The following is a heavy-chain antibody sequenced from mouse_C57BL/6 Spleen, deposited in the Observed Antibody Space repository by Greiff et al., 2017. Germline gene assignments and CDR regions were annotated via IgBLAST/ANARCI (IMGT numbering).Heavy chain of an antibody. CDR3: ARENDYYAWFAY. V-gene: IGHV1-52*01. J-gene: IGHJ3*01. D-gene: IGHD1-1*01. CDR2: IDPSDSET. CDR1: GYTFTSYW. Sequence: VQLQQPGAELVRPGSSVKLSCKASGYTFTSYWMHWVKQRPIQGLEWIGNIDPSDSETHYNQKFKDKATLTVDKSSSTAYMQLSSLTSEDSAVYYCARENDYYAWFAYWGQGTLVTVSA.